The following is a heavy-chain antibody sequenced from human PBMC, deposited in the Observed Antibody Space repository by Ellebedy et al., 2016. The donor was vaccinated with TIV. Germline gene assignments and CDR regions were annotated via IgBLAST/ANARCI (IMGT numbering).Heavy chain of an antibody. J-gene: IGHJ6*02. D-gene: IGHD1-1*01. CDR3: ARDAVQRYFYGVGV. V-gene: IGHV3-30*03. CDR1: GFTFSRYG. CDR2: ISYDGSNK. Sequence: GESLKISCAASGFTFSRYGMHWVRQAPGKGLEWVAVISYDGSNKYYADSVKGRFTISRDNSKNTLYLQMNSLRAEDTAVYYCARDAVQRYFYGVGVWGQGTTVTVSS.